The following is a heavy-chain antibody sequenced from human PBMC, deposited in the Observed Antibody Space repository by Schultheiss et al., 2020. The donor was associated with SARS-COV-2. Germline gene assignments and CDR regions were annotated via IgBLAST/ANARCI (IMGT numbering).Heavy chain of an antibody. J-gene: IGHJ4*02. CDR2: IWYDGSNK. D-gene: IGHD3-3*01. Sequence: GGSLRLSCAASGFTFSSYDMHWVRQAPGKGLEWVAVIWYDGSNKYYADSVKGRFTISRDNSKNTLYLQMNSLRAEDTAVYYCARDLVLFGVTRGGIDYWGQGTLVTVSS. CDR3: ARDLVLFGVTRGGIDY. V-gene: IGHV3-33*08. CDR1: GFTFSSYD.